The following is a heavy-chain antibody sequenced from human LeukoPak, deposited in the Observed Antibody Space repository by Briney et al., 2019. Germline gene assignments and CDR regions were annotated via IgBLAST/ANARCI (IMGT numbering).Heavy chain of an antibody. D-gene: IGHD1-1*01. J-gene: IGHJ4*02. CDR2: ISSSSSYI. CDR1: GFTFSSYS. V-gene: IGHV3-21*04. CDR3: AKLPIMLALNRIEF. Sequence: GGSLRLSCAASGFTFSSYSMNWVRQAPGKGLEWVSSISSSSSYIYYADSVKGRFTISRDNAKNTLFLQMDNLRVEDTTVYYCAKLPIMLALNRIEFWSQGSLVTVTS.